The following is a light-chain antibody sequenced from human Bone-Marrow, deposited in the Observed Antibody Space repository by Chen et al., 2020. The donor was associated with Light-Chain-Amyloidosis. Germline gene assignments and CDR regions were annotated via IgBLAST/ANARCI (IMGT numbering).Light chain of an antibody. CDR2: EYD. J-gene: IGLJ3*02. CDR1: SGRIATNY. Sequence: NFMLTQLHSVSESTGKTVIISCTRSSGRIATNYVQWYQQRPGSSPTTLIYEYDQIPSGVPDRFSGSIDRSSNSASLTISGLKTEDEADYYCQSYQGSSQGVFGGGTKLTVL. V-gene: IGLV6-57*01. CDR3: QSYQGSSQGV.